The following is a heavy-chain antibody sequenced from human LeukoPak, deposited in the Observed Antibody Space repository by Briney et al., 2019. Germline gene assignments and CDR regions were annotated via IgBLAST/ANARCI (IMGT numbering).Heavy chain of an antibody. Sequence: SVKVSCKASGGTFSSYAISWVRQAPGQGLEWMGRTIPILGIANYAQKFQGRVTITADKSTSTAYMELSSLRSEDTAVYYCARETTVTTGKFDYWGQGTLVTVSS. CDR1: GGTFSSYA. V-gene: IGHV1-69*04. CDR2: TIPILGIA. CDR3: ARETTVTTGKFDY. J-gene: IGHJ4*02. D-gene: IGHD4-17*01.